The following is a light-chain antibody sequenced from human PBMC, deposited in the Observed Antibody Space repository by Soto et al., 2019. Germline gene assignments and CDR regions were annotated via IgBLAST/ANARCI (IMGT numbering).Light chain of an antibody. CDR3: SSYTSTSTVV. Sequence: QSALTQPASVSGSPGQSITISCTGTNSDIGGYNYVSWYQHHPGKVPKLMIFDVSDRPSGVSNRFSGSKSGNTASLAISGVQAEDEADYYCSSYTSTSTVVFGGGTKLTVL. V-gene: IGLV2-14*03. J-gene: IGLJ3*02. CDR2: DVS. CDR1: NSDIGGYNY.